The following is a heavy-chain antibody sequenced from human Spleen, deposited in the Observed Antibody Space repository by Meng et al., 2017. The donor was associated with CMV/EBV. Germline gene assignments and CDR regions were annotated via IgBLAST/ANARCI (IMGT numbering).Heavy chain of an antibody. J-gene: IGHJ4*02. CDR1: GFRFTGNY. CDR3: ARGLGSSGGAGTFDY. D-gene: IGHD6-19*01. V-gene: IGHV3-53*01. Sequence: GESLKISCATSGFRFTGNYVSWVRQAPGKGLEWVSISYDDDKTYYADSVTGRFTISRDSSKKTVYLQMNSLRVDDTAVYYCARGLGSSGGAGTFDYWGQGTLVTVSS. CDR2: SYDDDKT.